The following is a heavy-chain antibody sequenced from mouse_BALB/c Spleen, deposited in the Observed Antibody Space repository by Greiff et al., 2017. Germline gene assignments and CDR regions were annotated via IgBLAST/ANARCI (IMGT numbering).Heavy chain of an antibody. J-gene: IGHJ3*01. CDR1: GYTFSSYW. CDR3: ARGYGNQGFAY. D-gene: IGHD2-10*02. V-gene: IGHV1-9*01. Sequence: VQLQQSGAELMKPGASVKISCKATGYTFSSYWIEWVKQRPGHGLEWIGEILPGSGSTNYNEKFKGKATFTADTSSNTAYMQLSSLTSEDSAVYYCARGYGNQGFAYWGQGTLVTVSA. CDR2: ILPGSGST.